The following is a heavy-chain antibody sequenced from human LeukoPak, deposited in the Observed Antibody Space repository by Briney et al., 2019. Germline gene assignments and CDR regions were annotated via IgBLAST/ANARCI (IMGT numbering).Heavy chain of an antibody. CDR2: IYYSGST. CDR3: ARLIAVAGTEGFAY. V-gene: IGHV4-59*08. J-gene: IGHJ4*02. Sequence: SETLSLTCTVSGGSISSYYWSWIRQPPGKGLEWIGYIYYSGSTNYNPSLKRRVTISVDTSKNQFSLKLSSVTAADTAVYYCARLIAVAGTEGFAYWGQGTLVTVSS. D-gene: IGHD6-19*01. CDR1: GGSISSYY.